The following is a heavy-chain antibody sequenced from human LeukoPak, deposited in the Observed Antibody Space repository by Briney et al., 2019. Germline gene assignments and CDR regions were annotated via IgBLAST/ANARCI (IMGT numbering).Heavy chain of an antibody. CDR2: IHYSGST. CDR3: AREVVAAAGTVDY. V-gene: IGHV4-59*01. J-gene: IGHJ4*02. D-gene: IGHD6-13*01. Sequence: PSETLSLTCTVSGDSISSYYWSWIRQPPGKGPEWIGYIHYSGSTNYNPSLKSRVTISVDTSKNQFSLILSSVTTADTAVYYCAREVVAAAGTVDYWGQGTLVTVSS. CDR1: GDSISSYY.